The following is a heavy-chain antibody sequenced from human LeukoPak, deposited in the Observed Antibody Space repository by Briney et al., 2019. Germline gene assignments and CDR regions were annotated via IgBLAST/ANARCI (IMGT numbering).Heavy chain of an antibody. CDR2: ISGSGATT. D-gene: IGHD3-3*01. CDR1: GVTFSSYA. V-gene: IGHV3-23*01. J-gene: IGHJ4*02. Sequence: GGTLRLSCAASGVTFSSYAMSWDCLAPGQGLEWVSPISGSGATTYYADSVKGRFTISRDNSKNTLYRQMNSLRAEDTAVYYCARASTIFGGDFDYWGQGTLVTVSS. CDR3: ARASTIFGGDFDY.